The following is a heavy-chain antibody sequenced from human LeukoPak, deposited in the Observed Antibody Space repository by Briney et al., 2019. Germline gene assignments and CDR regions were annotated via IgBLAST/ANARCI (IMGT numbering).Heavy chain of an antibody. CDR3: AREGNSYGYGY. J-gene: IGHJ4*02. CDR1: RYTFTSFA. CDR2: INTNTGHP. Sequence: ASVKVSCKASRYTFTSFAINWVRQAPGQGLEWMGWINTNTGHPTYAQGFSGRFVFSLDTSVSTAYLQISSLKSEDSAVYYCAREGNSYGYGYWGQGTLVTVSS. V-gene: IGHV7-4-1*02. D-gene: IGHD5-18*01.